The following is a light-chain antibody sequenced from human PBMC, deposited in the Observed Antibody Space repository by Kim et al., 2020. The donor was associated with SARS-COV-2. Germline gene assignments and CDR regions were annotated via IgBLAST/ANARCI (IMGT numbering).Light chain of an antibody. Sequence: QSITIACTGTSSDVGGYKYVSWYQPHPGKAPKLVIYEVSNRPSGVSTRFSGSKSGNTASLTISGLQAEDEADYYCSSYIRGSTNYVFGTGTKVTVL. CDR3: SSYIRGSTNYV. CDR2: EVS. CDR1: SSDVGGYKY. V-gene: IGLV2-14*01. J-gene: IGLJ1*01.